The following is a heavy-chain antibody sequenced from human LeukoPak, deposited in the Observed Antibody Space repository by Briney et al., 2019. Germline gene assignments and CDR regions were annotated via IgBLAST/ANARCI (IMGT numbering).Heavy chain of an antibody. J-gene: IGHJ3*02. V-gene: IGHV1-69*04. CDR1: GGSFSSFG. Sequence: ASVKVSCKASGGSFSSFGISWVRQAPGQGLAWMGRFIPFLETANHAEKFQDRVTITADKSTSTAYMELSSLRSDDTAVYYCARFMSAGDDAFDIWGQGTVVTVSS. CDR2: FIPFLETA. CDR3: ARFMSAGDDAFDI. D-gene: IGHD6-13*01.